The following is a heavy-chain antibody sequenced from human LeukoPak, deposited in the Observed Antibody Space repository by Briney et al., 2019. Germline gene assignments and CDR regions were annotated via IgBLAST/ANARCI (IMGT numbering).Heavy chain of an antibody. Sequence: PSETLSLTCNVSGVSLTDYYWTWIRQPPGKGLEWIGFIYYGGNTNYNPPLKSRVTISVDTSKNQFSLKLSSVTAADTAVYFCARVGFTSSWQDFDYWGQGALVTVSS. V-gene: IGHV4-59*01. CDR3: ARVGFTSSWQDFDY. J-gene: IGHJ4*02. CDR2: IYYGGNT. CDR1: GVSLTDYY. D-gene: IGHD6-13*01.